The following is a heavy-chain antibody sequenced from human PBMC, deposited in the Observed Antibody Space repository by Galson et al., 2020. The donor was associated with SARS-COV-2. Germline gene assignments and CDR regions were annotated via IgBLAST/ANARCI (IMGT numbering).Heavy chain of an antibody. D-gene: IGHD6-19*01. CDR3: AREAIAVAGTSYYYGMDV. CDR2: IKQDGSEK. Sequence: GESLKISCAASGFTFSSYWMRWVRQAPGKGLEWVANIKQDGSEKYYVDSVKGRFTISRDNAKNSLYLQMNSLRAEDTAVYYCAREAIAVAGTSYYYGMDVWGQGTTVTVSS. CDR1: GFTFSSYW. V-gene: IGHV3-7*01. J-gene: IGHJ6*02.